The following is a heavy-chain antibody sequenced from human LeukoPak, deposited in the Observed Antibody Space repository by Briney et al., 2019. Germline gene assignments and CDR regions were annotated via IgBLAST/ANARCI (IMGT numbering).Heavy chain of an antibody. J-gene: IGHJ2*01. D-gene: IGHD1-14*01. V-gene: IGHV3-21*01. CDR3: ARDPDRNYWYSDL. Sequence: GGSLRLSCAASGFTFSSYTMNWVRQAPGKGLEWVSFISSTSSYIYYADSVKGRFTISRDNAKNSLYLQMNSLRAEDTAVYYCARDPDRNYWYSDLWGRGTLVTVSS. CDR1: GFTFSSYT. CDR2: ISSTSSYI.